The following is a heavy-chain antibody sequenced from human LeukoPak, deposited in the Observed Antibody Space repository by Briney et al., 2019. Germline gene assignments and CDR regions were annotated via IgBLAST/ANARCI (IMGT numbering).Heavy chain of an antibody. D-gene: IGHD3-3*01. CDR1: GGSFSGYY. Sequence: SETLSLTCAVYGGSFSGYYWSWIRQPPGKGLEWIGEINHSGSTNHNPSLKSRVTISVDTSKNQFSLKLSSVTAADTAVYYCASMARFLEWLSPPHFDYWGQGTLVTVSS. CDR3: ASMARFLEWLSPPHFDY. CDR2: INHSGST. V-gene: IGHV4-34*01. J-gene: IGHJ4*02.